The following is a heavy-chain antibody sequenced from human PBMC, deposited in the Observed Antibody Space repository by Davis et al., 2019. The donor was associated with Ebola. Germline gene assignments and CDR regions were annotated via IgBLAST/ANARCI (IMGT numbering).Heavy chain of an antibody. CDR2: ISWNSGSI. Sequence: PGGSLRLSCAASGFTFDDYAMHWVRQAPGKGLEWVSGISWNSGSIGYADSVKGRFTISRDNAKNSLYLQMNSLRAEDTALYYCAKGSRKYSSTPCDYWGQGTLVTVSS. D-gene: IGHD6-13*01. CDR1: GFTFDDYA. J-gene: IGHJ4*02. V-gene: IGHV3-9*01. CDR3: AKGSRKYSSTPCDY.